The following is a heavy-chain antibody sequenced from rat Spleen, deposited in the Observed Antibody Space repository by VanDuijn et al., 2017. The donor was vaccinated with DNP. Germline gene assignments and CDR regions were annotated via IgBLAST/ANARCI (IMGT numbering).Heavy chain of an antibody. CDR2: ITSSGGNT. Sequence: EVQLVESGGDLVQPGRSLKLSCVASGFTFNNYWMTWIRQVPGKGLEWVASITSSGGNTYYPDSVKGRFTISRDNAKNTLYLQMDSLRSEDTATYYCATSTGAYWGQGTLVTVSS. J-gene: IGHJ3*01. CDR3: ATSTGAY. V-gene: IGHV5-31*01. CDR1: GFTFNNYW. D-gene: IGHD1-2*01.